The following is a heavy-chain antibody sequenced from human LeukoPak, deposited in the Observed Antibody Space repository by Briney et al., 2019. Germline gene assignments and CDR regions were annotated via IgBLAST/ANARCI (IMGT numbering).Heavy chain of an antibody. CDR2: IYYSGST. D-gene: IGHD5-18*01. CDR3: ARSLSGYSYGPLYFDY. V-gene: IGHV4-30-4*07. Sequence: SETLSLTCAVSGGSISSGGYSWSWIRQPPGKGLEWIVYIYYSGSTYYNPSLKSRVTISVDTSKNQFSLKLSSVTAADTAVYYCARSLSGYSYGPLYFDYWGQGTLVTVSS. CDR1: GGSISSGGYS. J-gene: IGHJ4*02.